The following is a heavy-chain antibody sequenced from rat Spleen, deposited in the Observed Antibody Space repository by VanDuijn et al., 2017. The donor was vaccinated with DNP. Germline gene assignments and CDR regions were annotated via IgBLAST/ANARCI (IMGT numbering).Heavy chain of an antibody. D-gene: IGHD1-11*01. Sequence: EVQLVESGGGLVQPGRSLKLSCAASGFTFSDYYMAWVRQAPTKGLEWVASISYDGGSTYYRDSVKGRFTISRDNAKSSLYLQMSELGSEDTAIYYCAKGPNYGGWSDYFDYWGQGVMVTVSS. CDR2: ISYDGGST. CDR1: GFTFSDYY. J-gene: IGHJ2*01. V-gene: IGHV5-20*01. CDR3: AKGPNYGGWSDYFDY.